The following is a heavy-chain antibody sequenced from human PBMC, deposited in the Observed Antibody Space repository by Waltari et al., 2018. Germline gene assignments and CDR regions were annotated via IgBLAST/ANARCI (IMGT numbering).Heavy chain of an antibody. D-gene: IGHD5-18*01. CDR2: IYPGDSDT. CDR1: GDTFTRSW. J-gene: IGHJ4*02. V-gene: IGHV5-51*01. CDR3: ASGYSYVFDY. Sequence: EVPLVQSGAEVQKPGESLKIACKGSGDTFTRSWIGRVRQMPGKGLEWMGIIYPGDSDTRYSPSFQGQVTISADKSISTAYLQWSSLKASDTAMYYCASGYSYVFDYWGQGTLVTVSS.